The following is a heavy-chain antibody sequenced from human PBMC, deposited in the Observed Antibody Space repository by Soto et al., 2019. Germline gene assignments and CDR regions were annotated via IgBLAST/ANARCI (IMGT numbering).Heavy chain of an antibody. CDR2: ISGSGDST. CDR1: GFTFSDYA. CDR3: AKSFFDNSGSYNSFDY. Sequence: GGSLRLSXAASGFTFSDYAMNWVRQAPGKGLEWVSFISGSGDSTYYADSVKGRFTISRDNSKNTLYVQMNSLRAEDTAFYYCAKSFFDNSGSYNSFDYWGQGTLVTVSS. V-gene: IGHV3-23*01. J-gene: IGHJ4*02. D-gene: IGHD3-22*01.